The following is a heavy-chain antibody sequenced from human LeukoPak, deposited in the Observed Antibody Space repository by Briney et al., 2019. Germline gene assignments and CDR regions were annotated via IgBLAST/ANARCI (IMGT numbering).Heavy chain of an antibody. CDR2: IYYSGST. V-gene: IGHV4-59*01. J-gene: IGHJ6*04. CDR3: ARRLYGRMDV. CDR1: GGSIRSYY. Sequence: SETLSLTCTVSGGSIRSYYWSWIRQPPGKGLEWIGYIYYSGSTNYNPSLKSRVTISVDTSKNQFSLKLSSVTAADTAVYYCARRLYGRMDVWGKGTTVTVSS. D-gene: IGHD3-10*01.